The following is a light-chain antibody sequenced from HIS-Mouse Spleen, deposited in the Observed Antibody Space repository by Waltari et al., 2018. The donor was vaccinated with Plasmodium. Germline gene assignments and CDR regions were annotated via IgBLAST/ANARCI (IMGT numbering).Light chain of an antibody. CDR1: QGVSSN. Sequence: EIVLTQSPATLSVSPGERANLPCRACQGVSSNLDWYNQKPCQAPRLLISGASTRATRIPARFSGSGSGTEFTRTNSSLQSEDFAVYYCQQYNNWPAWTFGQGTKVEIK. V-gene: IGKV3-15*01. CDR3: QQYNNWPAWT. CDR2: GAS. J-gene: IGKJ1*01.